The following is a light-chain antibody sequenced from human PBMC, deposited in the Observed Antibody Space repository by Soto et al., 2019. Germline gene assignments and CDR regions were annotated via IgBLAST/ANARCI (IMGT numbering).Light chain of an antibody. J-gene: IGLJ3*02. CDR1: SSNIGSNN. Sequence: QSVLTQPPSASATPGQRVTIYCSGSSSNIGSNNVEWYQHLPGTAPKLLIYSNNQGPSGVPDRFSGSKSGTSASLAISGLQSEDEADYYCASWDDSLNGLVIGGGTKLTVL. CDR3: ASWDDSLNGLV. CDR2: SNN. V-gene: IGLV1-44*01.